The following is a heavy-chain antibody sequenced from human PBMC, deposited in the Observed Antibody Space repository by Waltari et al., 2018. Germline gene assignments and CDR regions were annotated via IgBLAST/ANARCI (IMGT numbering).Heavy chain of an antibody. Sequence: EMQLLESGGGLVQPGGSLRLSCAASGFTFNIYAMSWVRQAPGKGLEWVSALSAGGGSADYAASVKGRFTISRVNSKNTLYLQMNSLRAEDTAVYYCAKDTGYGDSTILDYWGQGTLVTVSS. CDR2: LSAGGGSA. CDR1: GFTFNIYA. CDR3: AKDTGYGDSTILDY. D-gene: IGHD4-17*01. J-gene: IGHJ4*02. V-gene: IGHV3-23*01.